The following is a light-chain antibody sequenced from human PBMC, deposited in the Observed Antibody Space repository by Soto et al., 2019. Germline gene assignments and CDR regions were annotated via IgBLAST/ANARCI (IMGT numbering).Light chain of an antibody. J-gene: IGKJ3*01. V-gene: IGKV3-11*01. CDR3: QQRSNWPRT. CDR2: DAS. CDR1: QSVSSY. Sequence: EIVLTQSPATLSLSPGERATLSCRASQSVSSYLAWHQQKPGQAPRLLIYDASTRATGIPARFSGSGSGTDFTLTISSLEPEDFAVYYCQQRSNWPRTFGAGTKVDIK.